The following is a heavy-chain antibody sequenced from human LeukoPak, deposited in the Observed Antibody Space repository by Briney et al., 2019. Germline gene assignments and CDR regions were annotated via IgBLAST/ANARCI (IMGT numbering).Heavy chain of an antibody. D-gene: IGHD1-26*01. Sequence: SETLSLTCTVSGGSISTYYWSWIRQPPGKGLEWIAYIYYSGSTNYNPSLRSRVTISVDTSKNQFSLKLTSVTAADTAVYYCARVGIAFGGSYSEYKYFDLWGQGTLVTVPS. CDR2: IYYSGST. CDR3: ARVGIAFGGSYSEYKYFDL. CDR1: GGSISTYY. V-gene: IGHV4-59*01. J-gene: IGHJ4*02.